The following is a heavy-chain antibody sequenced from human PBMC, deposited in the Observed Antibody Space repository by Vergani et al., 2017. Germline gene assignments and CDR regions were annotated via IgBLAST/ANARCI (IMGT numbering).Heavy chain of an antibody. CDR2: INWNSDSI. V-gene: IGHV3-9*01. D-gene: IGHD6-13*01. J-gene: IGHJ2*01. Sequence: EVQLVESGGGLVQPGRSLRLSCAASGFTFDDYAMHWVRQAPGKGLEWVSGINWNSDSIDYAYSVKGRFTISRDNAKNSLYLQMNSLRAEDTALYYCVKDIAASGNYWYFDLWGRGTLVTVSS. CDR1: GFTFDDYA. CDR3: VKDIAASGNYWYFDL.